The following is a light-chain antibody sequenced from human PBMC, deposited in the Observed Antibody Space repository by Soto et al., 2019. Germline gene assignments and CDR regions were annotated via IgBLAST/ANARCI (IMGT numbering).Light chain of an antibody. Sequence: EIVLTQSPGTLSLSPGERATLSCRASQDVSSNSLAWYRQKPGQAPRLLIYGASSRATGIPDRFSGSGSGTDFTLTISRLEPEDVAVYFCQQYVNSLWTFGQGTKVEIK. CDR3: QQYVNSLWT. CDR2: GAS. CDR1: QDVSSNS. J-gene: IGKJ1*01. V-gene: IGKV3-20*01.